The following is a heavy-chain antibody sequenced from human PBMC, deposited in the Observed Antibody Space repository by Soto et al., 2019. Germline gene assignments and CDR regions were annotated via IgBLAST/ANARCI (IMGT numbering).Heavy chain of an antibody. Sequence: EVQLVESGGGLVQPGRSLRLSCAASGFKFDDYAIHWVRQVPGKGLEWVSSISWNSATILYADSVKGRFTISRDSAKNSVDLQMHSLRTEDTALYYCAKDQWGWNPPAMYFDYWGPGTLVTVSS. V-gene: IGHV3-9*01. CDR2: ISWNSATI. CDR1: GFKFDDYA. D-gene: IGHD1-1*01. CDR3: AKDQWGWNPPAMYFDY. J-gene: IGHJ4*02.